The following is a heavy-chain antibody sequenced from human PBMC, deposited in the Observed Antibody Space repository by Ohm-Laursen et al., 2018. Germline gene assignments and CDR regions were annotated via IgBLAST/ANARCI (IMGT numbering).Heavy chain of an antibody. D-gene: IGHD3-10*01. J-gene: IGHJ4*02. CDR2: IYYSGTT. Sequence: SDTLSLTWPVSGGSISPYYWSWFRLPPGKGLEWIGYIYYSGTTYYNPSLKSRVTMSVDTSNNQFSLKLSSVTAADTAVYYCARGYYYAPNWGQGTLVTVSS. CDR1: GGSISPYY. CDR3: ARGYYYAPN. V-gene: IGHV4-59*07.